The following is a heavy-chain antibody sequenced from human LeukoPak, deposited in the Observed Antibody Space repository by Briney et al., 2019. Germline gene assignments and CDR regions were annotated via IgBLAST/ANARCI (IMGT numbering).Heavy chain of an antibody. D-gene: IGHD3-22*01. Sequence: GESLKISCKGSGYSFTSYWIGWVRQMPGKGLEWMGIIYPGDSDTRYSPSFQGQVTISADKSISTACLQWSSLKASDTAMYYCARPEDYDSSGYYAIDYWGQGTLVTVSS. CDR3: ARPEDYDSSGYYAIDY. CDR2: IYPGDSDT. J-gene: IGHJ4*02. CDR1: GYSFTSYW. V-gene: IGHV5-51*01.